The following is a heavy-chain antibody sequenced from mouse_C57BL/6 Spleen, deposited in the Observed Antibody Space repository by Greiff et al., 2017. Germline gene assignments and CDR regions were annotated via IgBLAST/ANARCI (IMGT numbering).Heavy chain of an antibody. CDR3: ARFDPDRDYAMDY. CDR2: INPNNGGT. D-gene: IGHD3-2*01. J-gene: IGHJ4*01. CDR1: GYTFTDYY. V-gene: IGHV1-26*01. Sequence: EVQLQQSGPELVKPGASVKISCKASGYTFTDYYMNWVKQSHGQSLEWIGDINPNNGGTSYNQKFKGKATLTVDKSSSTAYMALRSLTSEDTAVDDCARFDPDRDYAMDYWGQGTSVTVSA.